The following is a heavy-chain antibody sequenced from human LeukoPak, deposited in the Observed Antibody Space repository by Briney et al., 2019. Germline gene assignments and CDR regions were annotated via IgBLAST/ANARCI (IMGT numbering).Heavy chain of an antibody. CDR3: ARDDGGQGDY. CDR1: GFTFSDHY. V-gene: IGHV3-72*01. J-gene: IGHJ4*02. CDR2: SKNKANSYIT. D-gene: IGHD2-15*01. Sequence: PGGSLRLSCAASGFTFSDHYMDWVGQAPGKGLEWVGRSKNKANSYITQYAAFVQGRFTISRDDSKNSLYLQINSLKTEDTAVYYCARDDGGQGDYWGQGTLVTVSS.